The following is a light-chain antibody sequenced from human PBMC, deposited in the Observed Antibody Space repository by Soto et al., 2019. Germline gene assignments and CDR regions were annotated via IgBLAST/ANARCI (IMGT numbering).Light chain of an antibody. CDR2: DVS. CDR3: SSYTTTNTLYV. J-gene: IGLJ1*01. CDR1: SSDVGAYNH. V-gene: IGLV2-14*03. Sequence: QSALTQPASVSGSLGQSITISCTGTSSDVGAYNHVSWYQQHPGKAPKLMVYDVSNRPSGISDRFSGSKSGNTASLTISGLQDEDEADYYCSSYTTTNTLYVFGTGTKLTVL.